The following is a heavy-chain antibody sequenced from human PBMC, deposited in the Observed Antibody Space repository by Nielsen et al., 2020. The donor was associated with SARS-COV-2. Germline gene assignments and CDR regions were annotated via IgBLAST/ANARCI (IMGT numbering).Heavy chain of an antibody. CDR1: GGSISSYY. CDR2: IYYSEST. V-gene: IGHV4-59*12. CDR3: ARTPYWFDP. Sequence: SETLSLTCTVSGGSISSYYWSWIRQPPGKGLEWIGYIYYSESTNYNPSLKSRVTISVDKSKNQFSLKLSSVTAADTAVYYCARTPYWFDPWGQGTLVTVSS. J-gene: IGHJ5*02.